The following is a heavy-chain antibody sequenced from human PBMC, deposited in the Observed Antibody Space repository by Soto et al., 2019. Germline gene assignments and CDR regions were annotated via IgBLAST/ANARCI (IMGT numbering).Heavy chain of an antibody. Sequence: GQSLKISCKRSRYSFTTYWIGWVRQMTGKGLERMGIIYPADSGSTYSPSFQGQLTTSAASSISTAYLQWSSQNAPDIALYYCASWELLGSYGMCGWDQGTTVT. V-gene: IGHV5-51*01. CDR3: ASWELLGSYGMCG. D-gene: IGHD1-26*01. CDR2: IYPADSGS. CDR1: RYSFTTYW. J-gene: IGHJ6*01.